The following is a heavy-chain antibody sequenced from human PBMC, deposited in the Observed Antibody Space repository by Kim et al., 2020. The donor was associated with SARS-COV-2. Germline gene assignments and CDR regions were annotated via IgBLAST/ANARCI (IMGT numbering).Heavy chain of an antibody. CDR3: ARRQVATPHPFDL. Sequence: SETLSLTCSVSGGSISSDRFYWAWIRQPPGKNLEWIGNAYYSGTSYYNPSLKSRVTLSVDTSKNQFSLKMSSVTAADTAVYYCARRQVATPHPFDLWCQG. J-gene: IGHJ5*02. V-gene: IGHV4-39*01. CDR2: AYYSGTS. CDR1: GGSISSDRFY. D-gene: IGHD2-21*02.